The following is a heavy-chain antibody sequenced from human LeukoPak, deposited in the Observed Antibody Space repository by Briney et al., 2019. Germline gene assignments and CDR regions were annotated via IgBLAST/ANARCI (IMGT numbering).Heavy chain of an antibody. D-gene: IGHD6-19*01. Sequence: KTSETLSLTCTVSGGSISSGGYYWSWIRQHPGKGLEWIGYIYYSGSTYYNPSLKSRVTISVDTSKNQFSLKLSSVTAADTAVYYCARVSSSGWYVLDVFDYWGQGTLVTVSS. J-gene: IGHJ4*02. CDR1: GGSISSGGYY. CDR3: ARVSSSGWYVLDVFDY. CDR2: IYYSGST. V-gene: IGHV4-31*03.